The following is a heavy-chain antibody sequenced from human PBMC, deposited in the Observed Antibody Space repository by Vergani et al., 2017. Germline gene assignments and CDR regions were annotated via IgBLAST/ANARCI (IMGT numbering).Heavy chain of an antibody. Sequence: QLQLQESGPGLVKPSETLSLTCTVSGGSISSSSYYWGWIRQPPGKGLEWIGSIYYSGSTYYNPSLKSRVTISVDTSKNQFSLKLSSVTAADTAVYYCARDGAVMGYGMDVWSQETTVTVSS. D-gene: IGHD3-16*01. V-gene: IGHV4-39*07. CDR2: IYYSGST. CDR3: ARDGAVMGYGMDV. J-gene: IGHJ6*02. CDR1: GGSISSSSYY.